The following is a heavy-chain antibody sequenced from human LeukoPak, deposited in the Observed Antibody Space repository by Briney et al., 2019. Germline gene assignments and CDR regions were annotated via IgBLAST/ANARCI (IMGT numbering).Heavy chain of an antibody. CDR1: GVTLSTYA. V-gene: IGHV3-23*01. CDR2: ISSSGSGDNT. D-gene: IGHD3-3*02. Sequence: PGGSLKLSCAASGVTLSTYAMSWARQAPGKGLEWVSGISSSGSGDNTYYADSVKGRFTISRDNSKNTLYLQMNSLRAEDTAVYYCARDSTGYWYFDLWGRGTLVSVSS. CDR3: ARDSTGYWYFDL. J-gene: IGHJ2*01.